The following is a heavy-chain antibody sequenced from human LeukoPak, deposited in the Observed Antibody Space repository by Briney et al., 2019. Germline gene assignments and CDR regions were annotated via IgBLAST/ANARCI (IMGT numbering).Heavy chain of an antibody. CDR3: ARVASYYYYMDV. CDR2: INPNSGGT. CDR1: GYTSTGYY. J-gene: IGHJ6*03. Sequence: VASVKVSCKASGYTSTGYYMHWVRQAPGQGLEWMGWINPNSGGTNYAQKFQGRVTMTRDTSISTAYMELSRLRSDDTAVYYCARVASYYYYMDVWGKGTTVTVSS. V-gene: IGHV1-2*02.